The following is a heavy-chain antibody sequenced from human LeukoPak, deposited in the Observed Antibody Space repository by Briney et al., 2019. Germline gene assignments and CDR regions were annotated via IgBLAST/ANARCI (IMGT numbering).Heavy chain of an antibody. V-gene: IGHV1-69*13. CDR2: IIPIFGTA. CDR1: GYTFTGYY. J-gene: IGHJ6*02. Sequence: ASVKVSCKASGYTFTGYYMHWVRQASGQGLEWMGGIIPIFGTANYAQKFQGRVTITADESTSTAYMELSSLRSEDTAVYYCARVPGAIKRKYGMDVWGQGTTVTVSS. D-gene: IGHD3-10*01. CDR3: ARVPGAIKRKYGMDV.